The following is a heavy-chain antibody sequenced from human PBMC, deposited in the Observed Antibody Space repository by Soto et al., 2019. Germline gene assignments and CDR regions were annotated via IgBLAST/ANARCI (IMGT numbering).Heavy chain of an antibody. CDR1: GFTFSSYW. CDR3: GRDRGALYDSSGYWDY. V-gene: IGHV3-7*01. CDR2: IKQDVSEI. D-gene: IGHD3-22*01. J-gene: IGHJ4*02. Sequence: GGSLRLSCAASGFTFSSYWMSWVRQAPGKGLEWVATIKQDVSEIYYVDSVKDGLTISRDNATNSLYLQMNSLRAEDTAVYYCGRDRGALYDSSGYWDYWGQGTLVTVSS.